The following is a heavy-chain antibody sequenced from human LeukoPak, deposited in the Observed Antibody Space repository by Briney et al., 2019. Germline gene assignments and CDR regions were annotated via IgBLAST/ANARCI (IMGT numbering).Heavy chain of an antibody. CDR3: TKLKGWYGEGYFDY. J-gene: IGHJ4*02. CDR2: IYSGGTT. CDR1: GFTVSSNY. Sequence: GGSLRLSCAASGFTVSSNYMSRVRQAAGKGLEWVSVIYSGGTTFYADSVKGRFTISRDNSKNTLYLQMNSLRADDTAVYYCTKLKGWYGEGYFDYWGQGTLVTVSS. V-gene: IGHV3-53*01. D-gene: IGHD3-10*01.